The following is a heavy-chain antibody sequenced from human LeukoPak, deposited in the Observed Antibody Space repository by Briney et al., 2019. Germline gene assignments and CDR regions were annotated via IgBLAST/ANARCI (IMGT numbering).Heavy chain of an antibody. D-gene: IGHD3-3*01. CDR3: ATVSLDFGVVTDPQYYFDY. Sequence: ASVKVSCKVSGYTLTELSMHWVRQAPGKGLEWMGGFDPEDGETIYAQKFQGRVTVTEDTSTDTAYMELSSLRSEDTAVYYCATVSLDFGVVTDPQYYFDYWGQGTLVTVSS. J-gene: IGHJ4*02. V-gene: IGHV1-24*01. CDR2: FDPEDGET. CDR1: GYTLTELS.